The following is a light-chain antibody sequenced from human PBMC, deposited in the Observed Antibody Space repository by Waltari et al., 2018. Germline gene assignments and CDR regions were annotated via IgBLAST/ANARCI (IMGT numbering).Light chain of an antibody. Sequence: SSVLTQPPSVSVAPGQTARITCGGYNFGSKSVHWYQQRPGQAPVLVVYDDSDRPSGSAERLSGAKTGNTATLTIGRVEAGEEADYYCQVSDSRSVHLWVFGGGTKLTVL. J-gene: IGLJ3*02. CDR2: DDS. CDR3: QVSDSRSVHLWV. CDR1: NFGSKS. V-gene: IGLV3-21*02.